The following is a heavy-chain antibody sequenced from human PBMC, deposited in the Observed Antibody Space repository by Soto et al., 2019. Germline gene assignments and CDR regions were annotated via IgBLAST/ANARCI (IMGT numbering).Heavy chain of an antibody. D-gene: IGHD3-3*01. CDR2: ISASGDNT. V-gene: IGHV3-23*01. CDR1: GFTFSSRA. CDR3: AKLTYSDHWSGSHDS. Sequence: EVQLLESGGGLVQPGGSLRLSCAASGFTFSSRAMSWVRQAPGKGLDWVSIISASGDNTYYADSVKGRFTISRDNSKNTLYLQVNSLRAEDTAVYYCAKLTYSDHWSGSHDSWGQGTLVTVSS. J-gene: IGHJ4*02.